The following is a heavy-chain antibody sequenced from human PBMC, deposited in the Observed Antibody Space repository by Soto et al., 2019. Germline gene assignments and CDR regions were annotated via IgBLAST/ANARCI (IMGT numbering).Heavy chain of an antibody. CDR2: INAGNGNT. D-gene: IGHD3-9*01. J-gene: IGHJ6*02. CDR1: GYTFTSYA. V-gene: IGHV1-3*01. Sequence: ASVKVSCKASGYTFTSYAMHWVRQAPGQRLEWMGCINAGNGNTKYSQKFQGRVTITRDTSASTAYMELSSLRSEDTAVYYCARARTTYYDILTGYSRWGYYGMDVWGQGTTVTVSS. CDR3: ARARTTYYDILTGYSRWGYYGMDV.